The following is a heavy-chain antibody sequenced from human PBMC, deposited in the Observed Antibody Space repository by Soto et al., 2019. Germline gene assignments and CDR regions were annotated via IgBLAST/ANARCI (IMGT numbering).Heavy chain of an antibody. CDR3: ARDKRDLRFLEWSYYFDY. J-gene: IGHJ4*02. D-gene: IGHD3-3*01. CDR2: ISGNKMTT. CDR1: GFSFSEYG. V-gene: IGHV3-23*01. Sequence: GGSLRLSCVASGFSFSEYGMSWVRQTPQKTLEWVASISGNKMTTFYPDSVKGRFTISRDNSKNTLYLQMNSLRAEDTAVYYCARDKRDLRFLEWSYYFDYWGQGTLVTVSS.